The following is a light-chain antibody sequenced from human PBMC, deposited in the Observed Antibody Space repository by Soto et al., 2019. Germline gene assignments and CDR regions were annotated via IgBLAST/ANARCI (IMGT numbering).Light chain of an antibody. CDR2: RNN. V-gene: IGLV1-47*01. CDR1: GSNLGSNF. Sequence: QSVLTQPPSASGTPGQRVTISCSGSGSNLGSNFIYWYQQLPGAAPKLLISRNNERPSGVPDRFSGSKSGTSASLAISGLRSEDEADYHCAAWDDSLSGVVFGGGTKLTVL. CDR3: AAWDDSLSGVV. J-gene: IGLJ3*02.